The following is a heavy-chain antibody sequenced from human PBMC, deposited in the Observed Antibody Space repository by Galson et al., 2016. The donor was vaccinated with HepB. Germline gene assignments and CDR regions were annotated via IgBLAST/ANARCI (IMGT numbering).Heavy chain of an antibody. J-gene: IGHJ4*02. Sequence: SLRLSCAASGFSVNNFWMSWVRQAPGKGLEWVANIKQDGSEKYYVDSAKGRFTISRDNAENSLYLQMNSLRAEDTAVYYCAKEISVAGVNGLPSDYWGQGTLVTVSS. D-gene: IGHD6-19*01. V-gene: IGHV3-7*03. CDR2: IKQDGSEK. CDR3: AKEISVAGVNGLPSDY. CDR1: GFSVNNFW.